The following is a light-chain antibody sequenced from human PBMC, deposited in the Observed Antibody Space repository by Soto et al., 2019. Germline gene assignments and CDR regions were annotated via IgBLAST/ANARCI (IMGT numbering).Light chain of an antibody. Sequence: QSALTQPRSVSGSPGQSVTISCTGTSRDVGAYNSVSWYRQHPAKAPELMMYDVDKRPSRVTDRFSGSKSGNTASLTISGLQAEDEADYYCCSYAGSYSLVFGTGTKVTVL. V-gene: IGLV2-11*01. CDR1: SRDVGAYNS. CDR2: DVD. J-gene: IGLJ1*01. CDR3: CSYAGSYSLV.